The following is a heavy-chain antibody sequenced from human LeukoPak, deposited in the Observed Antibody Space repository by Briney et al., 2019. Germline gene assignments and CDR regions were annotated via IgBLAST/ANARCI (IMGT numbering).Heavy chain of an antibody. CDR2: ISYDGSNK. V-gene: IGHV3-30-3*01. J-gene: IGHJ4*02. CDR1: GFTFSSYA. Sequence: GGSLRLSCAASGFTFSSYAMIWVRQAPGKGLEWVAVISYDGSNKYYADSVKGRFTISRDKSKNTLYLQMISLRAEDTAVYYCARGGIYSFDYWGQGTLVTVSS. CDR3: ARGGIYSFDY. D-gene: IGHD2-21*01.